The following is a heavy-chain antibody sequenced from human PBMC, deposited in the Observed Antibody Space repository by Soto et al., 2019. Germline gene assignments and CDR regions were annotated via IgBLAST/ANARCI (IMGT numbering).Heavy chain of an antibody. CDR1: GYTFTGYA. CDR3: ARAVAVPADFDY. Sequence: ASGKVSCKASGYTFTGYAMHWVRQAPGQRLEWMGWINAGNGNTKYSQKFQGRVTITRDTSAGAAYMELSSLSSEDTAVYYCARAVAVPADFDYWGQGTLVTVSS. J-gene: IGHJ4*02. D-gene: IGHD6-19*01. V-gene: IGHV1-3*01. CDR2: INAGNGNT.